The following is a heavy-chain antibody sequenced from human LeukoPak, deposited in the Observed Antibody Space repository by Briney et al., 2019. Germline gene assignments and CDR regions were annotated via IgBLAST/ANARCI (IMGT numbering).Heavy chain of an antibody. Sequence: PSETLSLTCAVYGGSFSGYYWSWIRQPPGKGLEWIGEINHSGSTNHNPSLKSRVTISVDTSKNQFSLKLSSVTAADTAVYYCARGGYTVLWGYYYYYGMDVWGQGTTVTVSS. V-gene: IGHV4-34*01. D-gene: IGHD5-24*01. CDR2: INHSGST. CDR1: GGSFSGYY. J-gene: IGHJ6*02. CDR3: ARGGYTVLWGYYYYYGMDV.